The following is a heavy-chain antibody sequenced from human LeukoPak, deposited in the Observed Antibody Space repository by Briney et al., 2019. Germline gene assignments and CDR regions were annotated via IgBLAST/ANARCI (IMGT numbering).Heavy chain of an antibody. CDR1: GGTFSTYT. J-gene: IGHJ5*02. Sequence: SVKVSCKASGGTFSTYTINWVRQAPGQGLEWMGGFIPNFGTANYAQNFLGRVTITADESTSTAYMELSSLRSEDTAVYYCARQAACYDTSGSTPVWFDPWGQGTLVTVSS. V-gene: IGHV1-69*13. D-gene: IGHD3-22*01. CDR2: FIPNFGTA. CDR3: ARQAACYDTSGSTPVWFDP.